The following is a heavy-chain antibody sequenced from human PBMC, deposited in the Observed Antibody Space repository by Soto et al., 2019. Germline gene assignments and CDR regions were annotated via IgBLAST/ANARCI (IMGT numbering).Heavy chain of an antibody. CDR3: VISTGKFYAFDH. Sequence: PGGSLRLSCVTSGFFFDNYAMHWVRQAPGKGPEWVSGLSGNSDIVAYADSVKGRFTISRDNAKKSLFLQMNNLRPEDTALYYCVISTGKFYAFDHWGLGTLVTVSS. D-gene: IGHD7-27*01. CDR2: LSGNSDIV. CDR1: GFFFDNYA. V-gene: IGHV3-9*01. J-gene: IGHJ4*02.